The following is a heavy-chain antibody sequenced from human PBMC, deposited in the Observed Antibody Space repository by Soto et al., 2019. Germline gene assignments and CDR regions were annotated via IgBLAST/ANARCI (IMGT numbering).Heavy chain of an antibody. D-gene: IGHD6-13*01. J-gene: IGHJ5*02. V-gene: IGHV5-10-1*01. CDR1: GYSFTNYW. CDR2: IDPSDSYT. CDR3: ARLSQLVHDP. Sequence: PGESLKTSCQGSGYSFTNYWISWVRQMPGKGLEWVGRIDPSDSYTSYSPSFQGHVTISADKSISTAFLQWSSLKASDTAMYYCARLSQLVHDPWGQGTLVTVSS.